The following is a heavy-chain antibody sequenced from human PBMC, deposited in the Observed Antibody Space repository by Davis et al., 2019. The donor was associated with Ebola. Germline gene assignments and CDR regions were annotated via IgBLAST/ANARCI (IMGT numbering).Heavy chain of an antibody. J-gene: IGHJ5*02. CDR3: ARRNWFDP. CDR2: ITVTSNYT. Sequence: GESLKISCAASGFTFSSYSMNWVRQAPGKGLEWVSSITVTSNYTYYADSVKGRFTISRDNAKNPLYLQMNSLRAEDTAVYYCARRNWFDPWGQGTLVTVSS. CDR1: GFTFSSYS. V-gene: IGHV3-21*01.